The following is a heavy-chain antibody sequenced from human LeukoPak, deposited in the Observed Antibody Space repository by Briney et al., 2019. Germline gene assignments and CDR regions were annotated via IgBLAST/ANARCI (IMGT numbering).Heavy chain of an antibody. CDR2: ISASAFTK. D-gene: IGHD5-12*01. V-gene: IGHV3-23*01. CDR1: GFIFNNFA. CDR3: AKSLRGYSGYDSF. Sequence: RGSLRLSCAASGFIFNNFAMSWVRQAPGKGLEWVSDISASAFTKTYADSVKGRFTISRDNSKNTVSLQMNSVRVEDTAIYYCAKSLRGYSGYDSFGGQGTQVTVSS. J-gene: IGHJ4*02.